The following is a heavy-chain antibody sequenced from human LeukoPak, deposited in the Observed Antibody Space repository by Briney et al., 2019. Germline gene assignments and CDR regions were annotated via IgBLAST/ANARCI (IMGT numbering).Heavy chain of an antibody. CDR3: AKSRSTSNNWFEP. J-gene: IGHJ5*02. Sequence: GGSLRLSCAASGFTFSSYGMNWVRQAPGKGLEWVSSISSSSSYIYYADSVKGRFTISRDNAKNSLYLQMDSLRAEDTAVYYCAKSRSTSNNWFEPWGQGTLVTVSS. CDR2: ISSSSSYI. V-gene: IGHV3-21*04. D-gene: IGHD2-2*01. CDR1: GFTFSSYG.